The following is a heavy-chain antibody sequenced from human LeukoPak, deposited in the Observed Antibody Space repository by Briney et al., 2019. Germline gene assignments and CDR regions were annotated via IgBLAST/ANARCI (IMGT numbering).Heavy chain of an antibody. CDR2: IYYSGST. D-gene: IGHD6-19*01. V-gene: IGHV4-30-4*08. J-gene: IGHJ4*02. CDR3: VRTEVSSGSEDY. Sequence: SQTLSLTCTVSGGSIISSAYYWSRIRQPPGKGLEWIGYIYYSGSTYYNPSLKSRVTISLDTSKNQFSLKLSSVTAADTAVYYCVRTEVSSGSEDYWGQGTLVTVPS. CDR1: GGSIISSAYY.